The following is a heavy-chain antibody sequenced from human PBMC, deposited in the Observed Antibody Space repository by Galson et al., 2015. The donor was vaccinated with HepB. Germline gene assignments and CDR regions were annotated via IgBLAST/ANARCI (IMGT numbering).Heavy chain of an antibody. CDR3: ARGIPRGYCSSTSCRHRRGAVDY. CDR1: GGSFSGYY. J-gene: IGHJ4*02. D-gene: IGHD2-2*01. CDR2: INHSGST. V-gene: IGHV4-34*01. Sequence: LSLTCAVYGGSFSGYYWSWIRQPPGKGLEWIGEINHSGSTNYNPSLKSRVTISVDTSKNQFSLKLSSVTAADTAVYYCARGIPRGYCSSTSCRHRRGAVDYWGQGTLVTVSS.